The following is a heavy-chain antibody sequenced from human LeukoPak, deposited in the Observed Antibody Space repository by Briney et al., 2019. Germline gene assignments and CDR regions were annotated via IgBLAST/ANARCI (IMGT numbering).Heavy chain of an antibody. CDR2: ISGSGGRT. CDR1: AFTYSTRG. Sequence: GGSLRLSCTASAFTYSTRGMSGVRQTPGKGLEWVSGISGSGGRTYQADSVKGRFTISRDNSKNTLYLQMRTLRLVATPVYYCAKSSADYGDDLLDCWGQGALVTVSS. J-gene: IGHJ4*02. V-gene: IGHV3-23*01. D-gene: IGHD4-17*01. CDR3: AKSSADYGDDLLDC.